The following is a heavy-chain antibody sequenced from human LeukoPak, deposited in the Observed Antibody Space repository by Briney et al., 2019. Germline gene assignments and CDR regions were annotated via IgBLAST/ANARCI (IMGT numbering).Heavy chain of an antibody. CDR2: ITTDGSST. CDR3: ARGAGSGNLKDAFDI. Sequence: GGSLRLSCAASGFTFSDCWMHWVRQRPGEGLEYVSRITTDGSSTTYADSVKGRFTVSRDNAKNTLYLQMNSLRAEDTAVYYCARGAGSGNLKDAFDIWGQGTMVTVAS. D-gene: IGHD3-22*01. J-gene: IGHJ3*02. V-gene: IGHV3-74*01. CDR1: GFTFSDCW.